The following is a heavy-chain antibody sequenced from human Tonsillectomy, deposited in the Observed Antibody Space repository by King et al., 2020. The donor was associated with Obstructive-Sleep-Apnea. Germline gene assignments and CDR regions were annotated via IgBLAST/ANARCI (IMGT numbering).Heavy chain of an antibody. CDR2: ISYSPNA. CDR3: ARVPYDSSGYGYFDY. Sequence: VQLQESGPGLVKPSQTLYLTCTFSGGSISTGGDFWSWIRPHPGKGLDLICDISYSPNAYYNPSLNSRLTSSLDTYKNHFPLKLSSLTAADTAVYYCARVPYDSSGYGYFDYWGQGNMVTVSS. D-gene: IGHD3-22*01. J-gene: IGHJ4*02. CDR1: GGSISTGGDF. V-gene: IGHV4-31*03.